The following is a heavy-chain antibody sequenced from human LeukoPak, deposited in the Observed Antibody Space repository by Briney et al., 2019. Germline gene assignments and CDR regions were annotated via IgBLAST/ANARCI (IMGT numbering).Heavy chain of an antibody. V-gene: IGHV3-21*06. CDR1: GFSFSTYS. J-gene: IGHJ4*02. CDR3: AGGIDY. Sequence: GGSLRLSCAASGFSFSTYSINWVRQAPGKGLEWVSSINSGSSYMTYADSVRGRFTIFRDNAKNSVYMQMNSLRVEDTAVYYCAGGIDYWGRGTLVTVSP. CDR2: INSGSSYM.